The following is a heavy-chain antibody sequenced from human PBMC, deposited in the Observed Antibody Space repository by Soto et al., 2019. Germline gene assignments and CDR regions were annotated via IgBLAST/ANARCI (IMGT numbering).Heavy chain of an antibody. Sequence: GGSLRLSXAASGFTFSSYAMHWVRQAPGKGLEWVAVISYDGSNKYYADSVKGRFTISRDNSKNTLYLQMNSLRAEDTAVYYCARVFRPASTTSQAAHKSDIWGQGTMVTVSS. D-gene: IGHD1-1*01. CDR3: ARVFRPASTTSQAAHKSDI. CDR2: ISYDGSNK. J-gene: IGHJ3*02. V-gene: IGHV3-30-3*01. CDR1: GFTFSSYA.